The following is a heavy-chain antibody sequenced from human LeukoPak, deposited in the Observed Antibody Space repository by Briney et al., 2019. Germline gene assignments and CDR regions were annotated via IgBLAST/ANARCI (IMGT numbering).Heavy chain of an antibody. Sequence: AISGSGGSTYYADSVKGRFTISRDNAKNSLYLQMNSLRAEDTAVYYCARHVVGVGFDYWGQGTLVTVSS. J-gene: IGHJ4*02. CDR2: ISGSGGST. D-gene: IGHD3-22*01. CDR3: ARHVVGVGFDY. V-gene: IGHV3-21*01.